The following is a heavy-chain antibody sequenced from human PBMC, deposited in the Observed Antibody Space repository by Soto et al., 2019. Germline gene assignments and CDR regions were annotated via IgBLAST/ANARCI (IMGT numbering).Heavy chain of an antibody. CDR3: ARDLRTLYGMDV. Sequence: EVQLVESGGGLIQPGGSLRLSCAASGFTVSSNYMSWVRQAPGKGLEWVSVIYSGGSTYYADSVKGRFTISRDNSKHTLYLQMNRLRAEDTAVYYCARDLRTLYGMDVWGQGTTVTVSS. CDR2: IYSGGST. J-gene: IGHJ6*02. CDR1: GFTVSSNY. V-gene: IGHV3-53*01.